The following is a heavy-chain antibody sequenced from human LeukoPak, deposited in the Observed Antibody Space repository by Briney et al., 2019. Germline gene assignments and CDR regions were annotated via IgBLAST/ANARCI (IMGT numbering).Heavy chain of an antibody. V-gene: IGHV3-23*01. CDR3: ARGKPYGSGSYPVDY. CDR2: ISGSGGST. CDR1: GFTFSSYG. D-gene: IGHD3-10*01. Sequence: GGSLRLSCAASGFTFSSYGMSWVRQAPGKGLEWVSAISGSGGSTYYADSVKGRFTISRDNAKNSLYLQMNSLRAEDTAVYYCARGKPYGSGSYPVDYWGQGTLVTVSS. J-gene: IGHJ4*02.